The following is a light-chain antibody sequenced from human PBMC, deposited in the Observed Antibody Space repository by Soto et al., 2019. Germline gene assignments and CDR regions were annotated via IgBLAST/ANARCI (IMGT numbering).Light chain of an antibody. CDR1: SSNIGYNY. Sequence: QSVLTQPPSVSAAPGQKVTISCSGSSSNIGYNYISWYQQLPGTAPKVLIYDNNKRPSGIPDRFSGSKSGTSATLGITGLQTGDEADYYCGTWDSSLSAVVFGGGTKLTVL. CDR2: DNN. J-gene: IGLJ2*01. CDR3: GTWDSSLSAVV. V-gene: IGLV1-51*01.